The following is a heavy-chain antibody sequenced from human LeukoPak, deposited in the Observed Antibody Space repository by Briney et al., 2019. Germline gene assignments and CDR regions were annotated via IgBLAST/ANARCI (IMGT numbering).Heavy chain of an antibody. CDR2: IRYDGSSK. V-gene: IGHV3-30*02. CDR3: ARGRDGYKIDAFDI. Sequence: GGSLRLSCAASGFTFNRFGMHWVRQAPGKGLEWVAFIRYDGSSKYYADSVKGRFTVSRDNSRNTLYLQMNSLRAEDTAVYYCARGRDGYKIDAFDIWGQGTMVTVSS. CDR1: GFTFNRFG. D-gene: IGHD5-24*01. J-gene: IGHJ3*02.